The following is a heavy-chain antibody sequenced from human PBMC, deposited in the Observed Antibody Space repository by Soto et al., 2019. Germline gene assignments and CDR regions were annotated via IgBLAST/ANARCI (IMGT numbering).Heavy chain of an antibody. D-gene: IGHD2-15*01. V-gene: IGHV4-59*08. Sequence: SETLSLTCTVSGGSISGYYWTWIRQPPGKGLEWIGYTFYSGSTIYNPSLKSRVTISVDTSKNQFSLNLNFVTAADTAVYYCATMGTPATGLFYFDYWGQGTLVTVS. CDR1: GGSISGYY. CDR3: ATMGTPATGLFYFDY. CDR2: TFYSGST. J-gene: IGHJ4*02.